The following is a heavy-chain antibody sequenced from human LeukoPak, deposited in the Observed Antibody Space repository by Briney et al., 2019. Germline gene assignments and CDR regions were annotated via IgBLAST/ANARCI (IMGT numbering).Heavy chain of an antibody. CDR3: ARVGAYGGSGSYPGTFDI. D-gene: IGHD3-10*01. CDR2: ISYDGSNK. CDR1: GFTFSSYA. V-gene: IGHV3-30*04. Sequence: GGSLRLSCAASGFTFSSYAMHWVRQAPGKGLEGVAVISYDGSNKYYADSVKGRFTISRDNSKNTLYLQMNSLRAEDTAVYYCARVGAYGGSGSYPGTFDIWGQGTMVTVSS. J-gene: IGHJ3*02.